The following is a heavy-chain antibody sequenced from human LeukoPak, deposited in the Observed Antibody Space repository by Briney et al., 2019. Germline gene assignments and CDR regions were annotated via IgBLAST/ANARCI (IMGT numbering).Heavy chain of an antibody. Sequence: GGSLRLSCAASGFTFSDYYMSWIRQAPGKGLEWVSVIYSGGSTYYADSVKGRFTISRDNSKNTLYLQMNSLRAEDTAVYYCAREDSGSSLGAFDIWGQGTMVTVSS. D-gene: IGHD1-26*01. V-gene: IGHV3-66*01. CDR1: GFTFSDYY. CDR3: AREDSGSSLGAFDI. J-gene: IGHJ3*02. CDR2: IYSGGST.